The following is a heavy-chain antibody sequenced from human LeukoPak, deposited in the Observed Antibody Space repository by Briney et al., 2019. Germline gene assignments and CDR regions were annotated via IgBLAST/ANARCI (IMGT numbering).Heavy chain of an antibody. CDR1: GFTFGSYW. CDR3: AREPSCLDY. CDR2: IKQDGNEK. D-gene: IGHD2-2*01. V-gene: IGHV3-7*01. Sequence: GGSLRLSCAASGFTFGSYWMSWVRQAPGKGLEWVANIKQDGNEKYYVDSVKGRFTTSRDNAKNSLYLQMNSLRAEDTAVYYCAREPSCLDYWGQGTLVTVSS. J-gene: IGHJ4*02.